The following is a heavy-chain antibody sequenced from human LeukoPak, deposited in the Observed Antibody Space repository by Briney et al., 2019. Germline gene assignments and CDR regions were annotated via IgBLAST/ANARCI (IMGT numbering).Heavy chain of an antibody. V-gene: IGHV1-18*04. Sequence: ASVQDSCQASGYTFTSRGFSWVRQAPGRELEWMGWINADSGNTNYAHKLQGRVTLTTDTSTNTAYMELRSLRSDDTAVYYCARDEVSGGWYNHWGQGTLVTVSS. CDR2: INADSGNT. J-gene: IGHJ4*02. CDR1: GYTFTSRG. CDR3: ARDEVSGGWYNH. D-gene: IGHD6-19*01.